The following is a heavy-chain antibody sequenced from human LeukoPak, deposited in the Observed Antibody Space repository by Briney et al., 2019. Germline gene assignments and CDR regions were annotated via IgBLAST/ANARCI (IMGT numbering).Heavy chain of an antibody. CDR3: ARDRYGAFDI. V-gene: IGHV4-59*12. CDR1: GGSISSYY. Sequence: SETLSPTCTVSGGSISSYYWSWIRQPPGKGLEWIGYIYYSGSTNYNPSLKSRVTISVDTSKNQFSLKLSSVTAADTAVYYCARDRYGAFDIWGQGTMVTVSS. D-gene: IGHD1-1*01. J-gene: IGHJ3*02. CDR2: IYYSGST.